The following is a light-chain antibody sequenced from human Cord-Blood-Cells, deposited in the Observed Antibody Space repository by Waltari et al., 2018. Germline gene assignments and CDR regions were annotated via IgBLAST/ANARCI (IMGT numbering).Light chain of an antibody. CDR1: QSISSY. CDR2: AAS. CDR3: QQSYSTLLT. V-gene: IGKV1-39*01. J-gene: IGKJ4*01. Sequence: DIQMTQSPSSLSASVGDRVTITCRASQSISSYLHWYQQKPGKAPKLLSYAASSLQSGVPSRFSGSGSGTDFTLTISSLQPEDFATYYCQQSYSTLLTFGGGTKVEIK.